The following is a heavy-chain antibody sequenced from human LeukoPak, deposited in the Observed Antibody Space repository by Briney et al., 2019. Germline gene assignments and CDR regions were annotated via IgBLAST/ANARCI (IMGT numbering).Heavy chain of an antibody. Sequence: GGSLRLSCAASGFTFSTYNMNWVRQAPGKGLEWVSSISGSSSYIYYADSVKGRFSISRDNAKNSLYLQMNSLRAEDTAVYYCARKTDSGGQGDYWGPGTLVTVSS. V-gene: IGHV3-21*01. CDR2: ISGSSSYI. CDR1: GFTFSTYN. CDR3: ARKTDSGGQGDY. D-gene: IGHD3-22*01. J-gene: IGHJ4*02.